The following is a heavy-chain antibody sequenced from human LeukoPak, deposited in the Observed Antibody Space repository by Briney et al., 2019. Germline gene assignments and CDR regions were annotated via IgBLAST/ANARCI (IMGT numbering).Heavy chain of an antibody. CDR2: MNPSGST. D-gene: IGHD3-22*01. Sequence: TETLSLTCAVYGGSSSGYYWTWIRQTPEKGLEWIGEMNPSGSTNYNPSLKSRVTISVDTSKNQFSLKLSSVTAADTAVYYCARGRQDVTMIVVVMTAVSYYLDVWGKGTTVTVS. CDR3: ARGRQDVTMIVVVMTAVSYYLDV. V-gene: IGHV4-34*01. CDR1: GGSSSGYY. J-gene: IGHJ6*03.